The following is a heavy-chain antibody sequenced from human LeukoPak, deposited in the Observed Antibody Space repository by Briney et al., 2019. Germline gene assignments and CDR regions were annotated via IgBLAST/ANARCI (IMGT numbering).Heavy chain of an antibody. CDR1: GYSISSGYY. CDR3: ARAPFGDYGGYFDY. D-gene: IGHD4-17*01. J-gene: IGHJ4*01. V-gene: IGHV4-38-2*01. Sequence: SETLSLTCAVSGYSISSGYYWGWIRQPPGKGLEWIGSIYHSGSTFYNPSLKSRVTISLDTSKNHFSLKLSSATAADTAVYHCARAPFGDYGGYFDYWGHGTLVTVSS. CDR2: IYHSGST.